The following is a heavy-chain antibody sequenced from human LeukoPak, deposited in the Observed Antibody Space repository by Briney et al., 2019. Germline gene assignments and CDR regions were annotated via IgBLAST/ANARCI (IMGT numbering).Heavy chain of an antibody. CDR3: ARDPRGYERVAFDI. D-gene: IGHD5-12*01. J-gene: IGHJ3*02. V-gene: IGHV4-59*12. CDR1: GGSISSYY. CDR2: IYYSGST. Sequence: SETLSLTCTVSGGSISSYYWNWVRQPPGKGLEWIGYIYYSGSTNYNPSLKSRVTISVDTSKNQFSLKLSSVTAADTAVYYCARDPRGYERVAFDIWGQGTMVTVSS.